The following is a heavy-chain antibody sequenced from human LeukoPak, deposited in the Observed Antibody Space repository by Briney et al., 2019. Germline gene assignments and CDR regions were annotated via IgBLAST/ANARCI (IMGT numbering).Heavy chain of an antibody. V-gene: IGHV1-2*02. CDR2: ISPNSGDT. J-gene: IGHJ4*02. Sequence: ASVKVSCKASGYTFSDYHMHWVRQAPGHGLEWMGWISPNSGDTKFAQKFRGRVTMTRDTSTSTAYMDLSRLRSDDTALYYCARARKTRNIYGDYVFLFDYWGQGTLVTVSS. CDR1: GYTFSDYH. CDR3: ARARKTRNIYGDYVFLFDY. D-gene: IGHD4-17*01.